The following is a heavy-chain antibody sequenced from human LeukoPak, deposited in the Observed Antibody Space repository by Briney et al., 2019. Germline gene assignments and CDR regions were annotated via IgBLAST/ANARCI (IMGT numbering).Heavy chain of an antibody. J-gene: IGHJ4*02. D-gene: IGHD3-10*01. CDR1: GFTFSDHY. CDR2: IRNKANSYTT. V-gene: IGHV3-72*01. CDR3: ARLYYASGSFDY. Sequence: GGSLRLSCAASGFTFSDHYMDWVRQAPGKGLEWVGRIRNKANSYTTEYAASVKGRFTISRDDSKNSLYLQMSSLKTEDTAVYYCARLYYASGSFDYWGQGSLVTVSS.